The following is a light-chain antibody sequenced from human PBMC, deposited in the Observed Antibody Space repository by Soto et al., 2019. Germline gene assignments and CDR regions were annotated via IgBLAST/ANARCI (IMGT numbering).Light chain of an antibody. CDR2: GAS. Sequence: EIVLTQSPGTLSLSPGERATLSFSASQSLSSSYLAWYQQKPGQAPRLLIYGASSRATGIPDRFSGSGSGTDFTLTISRLEPEDFAVYYCQQYGSSPWTFGQGTKVDI. CDR1: QSLSSSY. CDR3: QQYGSSPWT. V-gene: IGKV3-20*01. J-gene: IGKJ1*01.